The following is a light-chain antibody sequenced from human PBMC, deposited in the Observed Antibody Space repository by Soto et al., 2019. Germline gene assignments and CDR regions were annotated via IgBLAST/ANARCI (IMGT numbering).Light chain of an antibody. V-gene: IGKV3-20*01. CDR3: QQYGSSPWT. CDR2: GAS. Sequence: EIVLTQSPGTLSLSPGERATLSCRASQSISSSYLAWYQQKPGQAPRLLISGASSRATGITDRFSGSGSGTDFTLTISRLEPEDLAVYFCQQYGSSPWTFGQGTKVEIK. CDR1: QSISSSY. J-gene: IGKJ1*01.